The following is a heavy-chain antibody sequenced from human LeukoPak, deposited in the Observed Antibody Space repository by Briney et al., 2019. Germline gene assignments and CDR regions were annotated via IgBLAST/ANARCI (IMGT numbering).Heavy chain of an antibody. CDR2: ISYDGSNK. CDR1: GFTFSSYA. CDR3: AREVRYSSGWYFDYAFDI. D-gene: IGHD6-19*01. J-gene: IGHJ3*02. Sequence: GGSLRLSCAASGFTFSSYAMHWVRQAPGKGLEWVAVISYDGSNKYYADSVKGRFTISRDNSKNTLYLQMNSLRAEDTAVYYCAREVRYSSGWYFDYAFDIWGQGTMVTVSS. V-gene: IGHV3-30-3*01.